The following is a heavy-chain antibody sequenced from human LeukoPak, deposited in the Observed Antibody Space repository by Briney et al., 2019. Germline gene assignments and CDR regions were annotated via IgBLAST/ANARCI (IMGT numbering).Heavy chain of an antibody. CDR1: GGSFTDYF. V-gene: IGHV4-34*01. Sequence: SETLSLTCAVYGGSFTDYFWTLIRHPPGKGLEWIGEINHAGSTNYNPSLKSRLTISVDTSKNQFSLKLRSVTAADTAVYYCARAFGRYCSGESCYPFDYWGQGTLVTVSS. J-gene: IGHJ4*02. CDR3: ARAFGRYCSGESCYPFDY. D-gene: IGHD2-15*01. CDR2: INHAGST.